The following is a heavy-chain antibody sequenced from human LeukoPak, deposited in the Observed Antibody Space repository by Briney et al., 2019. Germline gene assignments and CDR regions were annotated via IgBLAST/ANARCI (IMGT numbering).Heavy chain of an antibody. J-gene: IGHJ4*02. CDR2: ISGSGGST. Sequence: TGGSLRLSCAASGFTFSSYAMSWVRQAPGKGLEWVSAISGSGGSTYYADSVKGRFTISRDNSKNTLYLQMNSLRAEDTAVYYCAKVDIVLMVYAIRKFDYWGQGTLVTVSS. V-gene: IGHV3-23*01. CDR3: AKVDIVLMVYAIRKFDY. D-gene: IGHD2-8*01. CDR1: GFTFSSYA.